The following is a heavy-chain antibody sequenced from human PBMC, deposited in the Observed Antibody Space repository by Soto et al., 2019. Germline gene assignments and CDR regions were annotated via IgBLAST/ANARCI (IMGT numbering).Heavy chain of an antibody. CDR2: IKQDGSEK. J-gene: IGHJ4*02. CDR1: GFTFSSYW. Sequence: GGSLRLSCAASGFTFSSYWMSWVRQAPGKGLEWVANIKQDGSEKYYVDSVKGRFTISRDNAKNSLYLQMNSLRAEDTAVYYCARSPYCGGDCHPYYFDYWGQGTLVTVSS. CDR3: ARSPYCGGDCHPYYFDY. V-gene: IGHV3-7*01. D-gene: IGHD2-21*02.